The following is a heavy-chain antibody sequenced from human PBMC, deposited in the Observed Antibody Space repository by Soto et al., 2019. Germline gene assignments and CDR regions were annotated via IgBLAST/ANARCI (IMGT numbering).Heavy chain of an antibody. Sequence: GGSLRLSCAASGFTFSNAWMSWVRQAPGKGLEWVGRIKSKTDGGTTDYAAPVKGRFTISRDDSKNTLYLQMNSLKTEDTAVYYCTTVGYSYGYDYYYYGMDVWGQGTTVTVSS. J-gene: IGHJ6*02. V-gene: IGHV3-15*01. D-gene: IGHD5-18*01. CDR3: TTVGYSYGYDYYYYGMDV. CDR1: GFTFSNAW. CDR2: IKSKTDGGTT.